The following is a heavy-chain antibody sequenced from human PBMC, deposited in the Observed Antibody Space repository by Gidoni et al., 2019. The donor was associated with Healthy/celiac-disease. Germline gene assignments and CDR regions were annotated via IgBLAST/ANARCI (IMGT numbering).Heavy chain of an antibody. CDR1: GFPFSSYA. J-gene: IGHJ5*02. D-gene: IGHD6-13*01. Sequence: EVQLLDSWGGLLQPGGFLRLSCAASGFPFSSYAMSWVRQAPGKGLEWVSAISGSGGSTYYADSVKGRVTISRDNSKNTLYLQMNSLRAEDTAVYYCAKDLRQPLPYNWFDPWGQGTLVTVSS. V-gene: IGHV3-23*01. CDR3: AKDLRQPLPYNWFDP. CDR2: ISGSGGST.